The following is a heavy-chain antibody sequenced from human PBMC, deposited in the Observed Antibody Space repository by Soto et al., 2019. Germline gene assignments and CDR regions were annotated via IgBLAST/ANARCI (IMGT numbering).Heavy chain of an antibody. V-gene: IGHV3-33*01. J-gene: IGHJ4*02. CDR3: ARVGGSPSGYCDY. CDR1: GFTFSSYG. D-gene: IGHD2-15*01. CDR2: IWYDGSNK. Sequence: GGSLRLSCAASGFTFSSYGMHWVRQAPGKGLEWVAVIWYDGSNKYYADSVKGRFTISRDNSKNTLYLQMNSLRAEDTAVYYCARVGGSPSGYCDYWGQGTLVTVSS.